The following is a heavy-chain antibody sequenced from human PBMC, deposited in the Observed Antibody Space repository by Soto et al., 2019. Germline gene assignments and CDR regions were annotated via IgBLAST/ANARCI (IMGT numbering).Heavy chain of an antibody. Sequence: QVQLQQWGAGLLKPSETLSLTCAVYGGSFSGYYWSWIRQPPGKGLEWIGEINHSGSTNYNPSLKSRVTISVDTSKNQFSLKLSSVTAADTAVYYCARVPVVVVVAAYYYYYYGMDVWGQGTTVTGSS. J-gene: IGHJ6*02. CDR1: GGSFSGYY. CDR2: INHSGST. CDR3: ARVPVVVVVAAYYYYYYGMDV. V-gene: IGHV4-34*01. D-gene: IGHD2-15*01.